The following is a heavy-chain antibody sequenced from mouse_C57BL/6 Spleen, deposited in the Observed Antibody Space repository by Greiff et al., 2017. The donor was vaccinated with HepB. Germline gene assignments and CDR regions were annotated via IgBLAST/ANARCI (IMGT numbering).Heavy chain of an antibody. D-gene: IGHD2-3*01. CDR3: ARFDGYYALAC. CDR2: INPSTGGT. CDR1: GYSFTGYY. J-gene: IGHJ3*01. Sequence: EVQVVESGPELVKPGASVKISCKASGYSFTGYYMNWVKQSPEKSLEWIGEINPSTGGTTYNQKFKAKATFTVDKSSSTAYMQLKSLTSEDSSVYYGARFDGYYALACWGQVTLVTVSA. V-gene: IGHV1-42*01.